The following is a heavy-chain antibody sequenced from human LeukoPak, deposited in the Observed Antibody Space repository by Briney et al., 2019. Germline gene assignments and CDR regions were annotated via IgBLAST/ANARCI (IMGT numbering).Heavy chain of an antibody. CDR2: ISTYNGNT. CDR3: ARDHSGNWFDP. V-gene: IGHV1-18*01. CDR1: GYTFTSYD. Sequence: ASVKVSCKASGYTFTSYDISWVRQAPGRGLEWMGWISTYNGNTNYAQKLQGRVTMTTDTITTTAYMELRSLRSDDTAVYYCARDHSGNWFDPWGQGTLVTVSS. D-gene: IGHD1-26*01. J-gene: IGHJ5*02.